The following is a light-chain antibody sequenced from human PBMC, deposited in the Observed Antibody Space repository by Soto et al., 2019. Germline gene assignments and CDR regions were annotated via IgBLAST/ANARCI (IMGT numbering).Light chain of an antibody. CDR1: SSNIGSNT. CDR3: AAWDDSLNGYV. V-gene: IGLV1-44*01. CDR2: SNN. Sequence: QSVLTQPNSASGTPGQRVTISCSGSSSNIGSNTVNWYQQLPGTAPKLLIYSNNQRPSGVPDRFSGSKSGTSASLAISGLQSEDEADYYCAAWDDSLNGYVFGTGTKLTV. J-gene: IGLJ1*01.